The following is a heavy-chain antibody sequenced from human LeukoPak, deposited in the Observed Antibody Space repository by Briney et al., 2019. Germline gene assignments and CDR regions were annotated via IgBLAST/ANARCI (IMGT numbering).Heavy chain of an antibody. CDR2: INPGDSDT. J-gene: IGHJ4*02. V-gene: IGHV5-51*01. D-gene: IGHD5-24*01. CDR3: ARRLHADGYTPGDY. Sequence: GESLKISCKGSGYIFTNYWIGWVRQMPGKGLEWMGIINPGDSDTRYSPSFQGQVTLSADKSISTAYLQWSSLKASDNAMYYCARRLHADGYTPGDYWGQGTLVTVSS. CDR1: GYIFTNYW.